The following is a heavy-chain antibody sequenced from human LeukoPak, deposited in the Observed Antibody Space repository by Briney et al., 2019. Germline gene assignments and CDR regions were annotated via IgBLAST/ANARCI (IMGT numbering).Heavy chain of an antibody. J-gene: IGHJ4*02. CDR3: ARHRGYSYGYQDY. CDR1: GGSISSTGYY. Sequence: SETLSLTCTVSGGSISSTGYYSGWIRQPPGKGLEWIGSIYRSGSAYYKPSLTSRVTMSVDTSKNQFSLKLSSVTASDTAVYYCARHRGYSYGYQDYWGQGTLVTVSS. D-gene: IGHD5-18*01. V-gene: IGHV4-39*01. CDR2: IYRSGSA.